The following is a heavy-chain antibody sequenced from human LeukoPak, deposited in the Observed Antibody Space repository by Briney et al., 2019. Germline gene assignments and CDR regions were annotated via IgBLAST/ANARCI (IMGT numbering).Heavy chain of an antibody. CDR2: IYTSGST. J-gene: IGHJ4*02. D-gene: IGHD2-2*01. CDR1: CGSISSGSYY. CDR3: ARDLSRGLDY. V-gene: IGHV4-61*02. Sequence: SQTLSLTCTVSCGSISSGSYYWSWIRQPAGKGLEWIGRIYTSGSTNYNPSLKSRVTISVDTSKNQFSLKLSSVTAADTAVYYCARDLSRGLDYWGQGTLVTVS.